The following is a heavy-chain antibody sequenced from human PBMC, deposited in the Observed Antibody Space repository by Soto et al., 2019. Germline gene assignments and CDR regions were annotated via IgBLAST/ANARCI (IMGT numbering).Heavy chain of an antibody. Sequence: GGSLRLSCAASGFSFSDYGMHWVRQAPGKGLEWVAVVWYDGSNKFYGDSVKGRFTIARDNSKNTLSLQMNSLRAEDTALYYCARGGYYDSSGYGPFDYWGQGTLVTVSS. CDR1: GFSFSDYG. J-gene: IGHJ4*02. V-gene: IGHV3-33*01. CDR2: VWYDGSNK. CDR3: ARGGYYDSSGYGPFDY. D-gene: IGHD3-22*01.